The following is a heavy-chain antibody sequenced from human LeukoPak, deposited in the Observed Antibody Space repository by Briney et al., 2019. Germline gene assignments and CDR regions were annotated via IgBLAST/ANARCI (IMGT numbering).Heavy chain of an antibody. V-gene: IGHV3-23*01. CDR1: GFTFSSFA. CDR3: ARKGSSVVDTTRPFDI. D-gene: IGHD2-15*01. J-gene: IGHJ3*02. CDR2: ISGSVSRT. Sequence: PGGSLRLSCAASGFTFSSFAVSWVRQAPGKWLEWVSGISGSVSRTNYADSVKGRFTISRDNSKNTLYLQMNSLRADDAAVYYCARKGSSVVDTTRPFDIWGPGTMVTVSS.